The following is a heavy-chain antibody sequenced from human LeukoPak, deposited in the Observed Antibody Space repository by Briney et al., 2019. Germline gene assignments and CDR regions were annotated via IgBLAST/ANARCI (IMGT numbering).Heavy chain of an antibody. CDR3: ARSGSYYYDKSRRAPYYFDY. CDR2: INHSGST. CDR1: GGSFSGYY. Sequence: PSETLSLTCAVYGGSFSGYYWSWIRQPPGKGLEWIGEINHSGSTNYNPSLKSRGTISVDTSKNQFSLKLSSVTAADTAVYYCARSGSYYYDKSRRAPYYFDYWGQGTLVTVSS. J-gene: IGHJ4*02. D-gene: IGHD3-22*01. V-gene: IGHV4-34*01.